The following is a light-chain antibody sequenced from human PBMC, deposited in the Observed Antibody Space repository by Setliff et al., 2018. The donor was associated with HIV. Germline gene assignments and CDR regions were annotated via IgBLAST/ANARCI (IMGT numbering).Light chain of an antibody. CDR3: SSYTSSTPLYV. J-gene: IGLJ1*01. CDR1: SSNIGNNG. V-gene: IGLV1-36*01. Sequence: QRVTISCSGSSSNIGNNGVNWYQQLPGKAPKLLIYYDDLLPSGVSDRFSGSKSGTSASLAISGLQSEDEADYYCSSYTSSTPLYVFATGTKVTVL. CDR2: YDD.